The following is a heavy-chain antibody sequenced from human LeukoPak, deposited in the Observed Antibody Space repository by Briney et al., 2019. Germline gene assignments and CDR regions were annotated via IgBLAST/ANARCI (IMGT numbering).Heavy chain of an antibody. CDR1: GGSISSGYY. CDR3: ARETKNENYYYYYMDV. V-gene: IGHV4-38-2*02. Sequence: SETLSLTCTVSGGSISSGYYWGWIRQPPGKGQEWIGSIYHSGSTYYNPSLKSRVTISVDTSKNQFSLKLSSVTAADTAVYYCARETKNENYYYYYMDVWGKGTTVTVSS. J-gene: IGHJ6*03. D-gene: IGHD1-1*01. CDR2: IYHSGST.